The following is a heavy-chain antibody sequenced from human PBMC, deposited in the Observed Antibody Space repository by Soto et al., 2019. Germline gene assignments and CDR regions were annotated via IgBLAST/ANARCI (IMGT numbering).Heavy chain of an antibody. Sequence: GGPLRLSCAASGFTFSDYYMSWIRQAPGKGLEWVSYISSSTTDANYADSVKGRFTITRDNTDNSLYLQMNSLRAEDAAVYYCARHRRGGFDYWGQGTLVTVAS. V-gene: IGHV3-11*06. CDR1: GFTFSDYY. CDR2: ISSSTTDA. CDR3: ARHRRGGFDY. J-gene: IGHJ4*02. D-gene: IGHD3-10*01.